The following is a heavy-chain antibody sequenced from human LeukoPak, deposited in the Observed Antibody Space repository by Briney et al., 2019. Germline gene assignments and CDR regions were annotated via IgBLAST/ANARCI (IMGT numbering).Heavy chain of an antibody. V-gene: IGHV1-69*04. CDR3: AKEAWSGDYYMDV. Sequence: SVKVSCKASGGTFSSYAISWVRQAPGQGLEWMGRIIPILGIANYAQKFQGRVTITADKSTSTAYMELSSLRAEDTAVYYCAKEAWSGDYYMDVWGKGTTVTVSS. J-gene: IGHJ6*03. D-gene: IGHD3-3*01. CDR2: IIPILGIA. CDR1: GGTFSSYA.